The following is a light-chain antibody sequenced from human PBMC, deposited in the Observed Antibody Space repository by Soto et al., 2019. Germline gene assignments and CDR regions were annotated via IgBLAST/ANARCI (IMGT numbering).Light chain of an antibody. CDR2: AIS. CDR1: QSITNY. Sequence: DIQMPQSPSSLSASVGDRVTITCRASQSITNYLNWYQQKPGKAPKLLMYAISTLQSGVPSRFGGSGSGTEFTLTISSLQTDDFATYYCQQSYSTPYTFGQVTKVDIK. J-gene: IGKJ2*01. CDR3: QQSYSTPYT. V-gene: IGKV1-39*01.